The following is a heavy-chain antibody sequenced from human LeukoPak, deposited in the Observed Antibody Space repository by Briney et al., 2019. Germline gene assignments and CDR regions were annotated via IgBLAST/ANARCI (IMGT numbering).Heavy chain of an antibody. Sequence: SETLSLICTVSGASFSSGTYYWSWLRQPPGKGLEWIGYIYYTGSATYSPSLRSRVTISVDTSKNQFSLKLSSVTAADTAVYYCARAGGDYFNWFDPWGQGTLVTVSS. D-gene: IGHD2/OR15-2a*01. J-gene: IGHJ5*02. CDR3: ARAGGDYFNWFDP. CDR2: IYYTGSA. CDR1: GASFSSGTYY. V-gene: IGHV4-61*01.